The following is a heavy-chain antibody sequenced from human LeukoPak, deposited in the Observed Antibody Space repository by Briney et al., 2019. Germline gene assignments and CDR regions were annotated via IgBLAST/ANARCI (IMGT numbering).Heavy chain of an antibody. CDR2: IYYTGNT. V-gene: IGHV4-39*01. CDR3: ARQTGSGLFILP. J-gene: IGHJ4*02. CDR1: GDSLTGYY. D-gene: IGHD3/OR15-3a*01. Sequence: SETLSLTCTVSGDSLTGYYWGWIRQPPGKGLEWIGNIYYTGNTYYNPSLKSRVTISLDTSKNQFSLRLTSVTAADTAVYYCARQTGSGLFILPGGQGTLVAVSS.